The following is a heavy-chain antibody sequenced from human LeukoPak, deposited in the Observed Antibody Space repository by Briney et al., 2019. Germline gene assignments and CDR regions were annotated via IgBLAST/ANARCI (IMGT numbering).Heavy chain of an antibody. Sequence: PGGSLRLSCAASGFTFSTYAMNWVRQAPGKGLEWVSSISSSSSYIYYADSVKGRFTISRDNAKNSLYLQMNSLRAEDTAVYYCASEVGAAHYWGQGTLVTVSS. CDR2: ISSSSSYI. CDR1: GFTFSTYA. D-gene: IGHD1-26*01. CDR3: ASEVGAAHY. J-gene: IGHJ4*02. V-gene: IGHV3-21*01.